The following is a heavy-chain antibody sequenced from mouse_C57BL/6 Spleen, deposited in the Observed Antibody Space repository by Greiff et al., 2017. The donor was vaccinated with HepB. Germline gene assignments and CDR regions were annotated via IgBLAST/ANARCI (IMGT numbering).Heavy chain of an antibody. J-gene: IGHJ3*01. Sequence: QVQLQQPGAELVKPGASVKLSCKASGYTFTSYWMHWVKQRPGQGLEWIGMIHPNSGSTNYNEKFKSKATLTVDKSSSTAYMQLSSLTSEDSAVYYGASYDYGAWFAYWGQGTLVTVSA. CDR1: GYTFTSYW. CDR2: IHPNSGST. V-gene: IGHV1-64*01. D-gene: IGHD2-4*01. CDR3: ASYDYGAWFAY.